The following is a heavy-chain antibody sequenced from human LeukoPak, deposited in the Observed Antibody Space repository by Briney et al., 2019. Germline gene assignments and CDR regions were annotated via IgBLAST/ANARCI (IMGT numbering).Heavy chain of an antibody. CDR3: ARHLYCSGGTCYSGHYYYGMDV. D-gene: IGHD2-15*01. CDR1: GGSISSDDYY. Sequence: SETLSLTCTVSGGSISSDDYYWSWVRQPPGKGLEWIGCIYGSGITSYNPSLKSRVSISEDTSKNQFSLTLTSVTAADTAVYYCARHLYCSGGTCYSGHYYYGMDVWGQGTTVTVSS. V-gene: IGHV4-30-4*01. J-gene: IGHJ6*02. CDR2: IYGSGIT.